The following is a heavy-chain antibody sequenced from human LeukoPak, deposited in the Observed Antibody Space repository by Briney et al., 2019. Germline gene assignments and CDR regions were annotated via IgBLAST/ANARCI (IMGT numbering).Heavy chain of an antibody. J-gene: IGHJ4*02. CDR3: ARDRGIAVAGEFDY. CDR2: ISTYNGNT. CDR1: GYTFTSYG. Sequence: ASVKVSCKASGYTFTSYGISWVRQAPGQGLEWVGWISTYNGNTNYAQKLQGRVTMTTDTSTSTAYMELRSLRSDDTAVYYCARDRGIAVAGEFDYWGQGTLVTVSS. V-gene: IGHV1-18*01. D-gene: IGHD6-19*01.